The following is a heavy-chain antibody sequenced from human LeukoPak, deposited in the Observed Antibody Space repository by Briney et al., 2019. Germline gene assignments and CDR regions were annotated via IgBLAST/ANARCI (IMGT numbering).Heavy chain of an antibody. V-gene: IGHV1-18*01. Sequence: ASVKVSCKASGYTFTSYDINWVRQATGQGLEWMGWISAYNGNTHYAQKLQGRVTMTPDTSTSTAYMELRSLRSDDTAVYYCARMVAATIALDYWGQGTLVTVSS. D-gene: IGHD2-15*01. CDR3: ARMVAATIALDY. CDR2: ISAYNGNT. J-gene: IGHJ4*02. CDR1: GYTFTSYD.